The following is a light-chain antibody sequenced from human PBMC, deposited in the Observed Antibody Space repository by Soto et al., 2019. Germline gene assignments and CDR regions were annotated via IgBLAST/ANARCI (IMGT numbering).Light chain of an antibody. CDR1: YNIRYF. V-gene: IGKV1-39*01. CDR3: QPTYSTPPPT. CDR2: DAS. J-gene: IGKJ2*01. Sequence: DFQMTQSPSSLSASTGDRVTITCRANYNIRYFLNWYQVKSGKPPKLLIYDASNLQSGVPSRFSGSGSGTEFPLPITSLQTEDFATYYCQPTYSTPPPTFGQGTKLEIK.